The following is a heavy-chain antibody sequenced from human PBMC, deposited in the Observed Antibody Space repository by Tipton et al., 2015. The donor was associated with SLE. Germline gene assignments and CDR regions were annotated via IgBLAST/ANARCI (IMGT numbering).Heavy chain of an antibody. CDR1: GYSISSGYY. V-gene: IGHV4-38-2*02. J-gene: IGHJ4*02. CDR3: AREDGGKAYFDY. CDR2: IYHSGST. D-gene: IGHD4-23*01. Sequence: TLSLTCAVSGYSISSGYYWGWIRQPPGKGLEWIGSIYHSGSTYYNPSLKSRVTISVDTSKNQFSLKLSSVTAADTAVYYCAREDGGKAYFDYWGQGTLVTVSS.